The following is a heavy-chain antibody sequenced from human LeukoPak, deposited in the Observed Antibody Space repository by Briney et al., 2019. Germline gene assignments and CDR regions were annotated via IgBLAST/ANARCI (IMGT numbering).Heavy chain of an antibody. D-gene: IGHD2-2*01. CDR3: GRGWIPAAAIWG. V-gene: IGHV4-4*07. CDR1: GGSIATYY. CDR2: IYHTGST. J-gene: IGHJ4*02. Sequence: SETLSLTCTVSGGSIATYYWSWIRQPAGKGLEWIGRIYHTGSTNYNPSLKSRVTMSVDTSENQFSLKLSSVTAADTAVYYCGRGWIPAAAIWGWGQGTLVTVSS.